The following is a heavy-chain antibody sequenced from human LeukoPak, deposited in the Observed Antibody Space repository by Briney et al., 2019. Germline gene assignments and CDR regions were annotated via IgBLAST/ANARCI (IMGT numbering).Heavy chain of an antibody. CDR3: VRDRGTYRPIDY. D-gene: IGHD1-26*01. V-gene: IGHV3-11*01. CDR2: ISYTGTYI. J-gene: IGHJ4*02. Sequence: PGGSLRLSCAASGFTFSDYYMSWIRQAPGKGLKWVSSISYTGTYIYYADSVKGRFTISRDNAQNSLYLQMNSLRAEDTAIYYCVRDRGTYRPIDYWGQGTLVTVSS. CDR1: GFTFSDYY.